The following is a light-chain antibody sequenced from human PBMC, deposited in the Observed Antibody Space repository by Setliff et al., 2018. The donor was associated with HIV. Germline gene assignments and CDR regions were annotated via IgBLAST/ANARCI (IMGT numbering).Light chain of an antibody. CDR3: ASRTAGSTPYV. J-gene: IGLJ1*01. Sequence: QSALTQPPSVSGSPGQSVTISCTGTSSDVGYYNRVSWYQQPPGTVPRLMLYEVSSRPSGVPDRFSGSKSGNTASLTISGLQAEDEADYYCASRTAGSTPYVFGTGTKVTVL. V-gene: IGLV2-18*02. CDR1: SSDVGYYNR. CDR2: EVS.